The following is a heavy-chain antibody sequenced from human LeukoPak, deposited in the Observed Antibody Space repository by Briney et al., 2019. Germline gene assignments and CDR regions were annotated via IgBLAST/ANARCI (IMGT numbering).Heavy chain of an antibody. CDR2: IYPGDSRI. V-gene: IGHV5-51*01. Sequence: GESLKISCEAFGYTFTNYWIGWVRQMPGKGLEWMGVIYPGDSRIRYNPSFQGQVTISADKSINTAYLQWSSLKASDTAIYYCACRDLLSNSSGPWGQGTLVTVSS. CDR1: GYTFTNYW. CDR3: ACRDLLSNSSGP. J-gene: IGHJ5*02.